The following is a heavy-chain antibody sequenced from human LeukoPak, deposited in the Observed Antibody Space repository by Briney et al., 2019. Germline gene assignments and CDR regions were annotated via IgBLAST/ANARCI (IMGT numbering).Heavy chain of an antibody. CDR1: GFTFSSYS. V-gene: IGHV3-48*01. CDR3: ARDERRLWFGTSELDY. D-gene: IGHD3-10*01. CDR2: ISSSSSTI. Sequence: GGSLRLSCAASGFTFSSYSMNWVRQAPGKGLEWVSYISSSSSTIYYADSVKGRFTISRDNAKNSLYLQMNSLRAEDTAVYYCARDERRLWFGTSELDYWGQGTLVTVSS. J-gene: IGHJ4*02.